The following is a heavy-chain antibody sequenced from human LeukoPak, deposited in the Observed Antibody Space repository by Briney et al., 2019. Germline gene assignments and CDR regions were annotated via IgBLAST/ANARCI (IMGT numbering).Heavy chain of an antibody. D-gene: IGHD4-17*01. Sequence: GGSLRLSCTASGFTFSAYAMMWVRQAPGKGPEWVSAIRGGGTSEFYADSVKGRFRISRDNSKDTLFLQMNSLRAEDTAVYYCARDPNGDYIGAFDMRGPGTMVTVSS. CDR1: GFTFSAYA. J-gene: IGHJ3*02. V-gene: IGHV3-23*01. CDR3: ARDPNGDYIGAFDM. CDR2: IRGGGTSE.